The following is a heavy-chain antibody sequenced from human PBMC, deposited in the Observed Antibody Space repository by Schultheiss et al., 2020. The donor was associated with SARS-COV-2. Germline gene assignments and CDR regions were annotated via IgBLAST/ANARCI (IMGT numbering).Heavy chain of an antibody. D-gene: IGHD6-13*01. Sequence: GESLKISCAASGFTFDDYAMHWVRQAPGKGLVWVAVISYDGSKEYYAASVTGRFTISRDNSKNTLYLQMNSLRAEDTAVYYCARGSIAAELRVGGYYYGMDVWGQGTTVTVSS. CDR3: ARGSIAAELRVGGYYYGMDV. CDR1: GFTFDDYA. V-gene: IGHV3-30-3*01. CDR2: ISYDGSKE. J-gene: IGHJ6*02.